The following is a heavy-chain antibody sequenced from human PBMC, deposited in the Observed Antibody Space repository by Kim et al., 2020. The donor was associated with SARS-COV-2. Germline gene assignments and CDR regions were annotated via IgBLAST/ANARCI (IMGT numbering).Heavy chain of an antibody. CDR3: AKGSTRSHYGMDV. Sequence: ADAVKCRFTISKDKSKSTLYLQMNSLRAEDTSVYYCAKGSTRSHYGMDVWGQGTTVTVSS. D-gene: IGHD1-1*01. V-gene: IGHV3-30*02. J-gene: IGHJ6*02.